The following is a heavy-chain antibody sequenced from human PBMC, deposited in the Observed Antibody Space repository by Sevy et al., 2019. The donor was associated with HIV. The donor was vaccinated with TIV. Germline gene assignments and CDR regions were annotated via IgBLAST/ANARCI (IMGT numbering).Heavy chain of an antibody. CDR2: IYHSGST. D-gene: IGHD4-17*01. J-gene: IGHJ4*02. CDR3: ARRTLLYGDYVY. CDR1: GYSISSGYY. V-gene: IGHV4-38-2*01. Sequence: SGTLSLTCAVSGYSISSGYYWGWIRQPPGKGLEWIGSIYHSGSTYYNPSLKSRVTISVDTSKNQFSLKLSSVTAADTAVYYCARRTLLYGDYVYWGQGTLVTVSS.